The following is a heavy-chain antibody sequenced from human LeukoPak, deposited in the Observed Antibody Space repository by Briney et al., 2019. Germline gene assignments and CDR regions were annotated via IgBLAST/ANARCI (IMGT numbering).Heavy chain of an antibody. CDR3: AKDQGITIFGVADFDY. CDR2: ISGSTDFT. Sequence: GGSLRLSCAASGFNLNNYAMTWVRQAPRKGLEWVSGISGSTDFTYYADSVKGRFTISRDNSENTLYLQMNSLRAEDTAVYYCAKDQGITIFGVADFDYWGQGTLVTVSS. D-gene: IGHD3-3*01. V-gene: IGHV3-23*01. J-gene: IGHJ4*02. CDR1: GFNLNNYA.